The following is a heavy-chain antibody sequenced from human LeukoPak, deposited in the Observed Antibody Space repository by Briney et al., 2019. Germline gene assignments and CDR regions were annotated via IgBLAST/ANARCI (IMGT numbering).Heavy chain of an antibody. D-gene: IGHD5-18*01. CDR2: IIPIFGTA. CDR1: GGTFNNYG. V-gene: IGHV1-69*01. J-gene: IGHJ4*02. Sequence: ASVKVSCKASGGTFNNYGINWVRKAPGQGLEWMGGIIPIFGTANYQQKFQGRITITADESTRTVYMSLNSLRFEDTAVYYCARASSDDTAMATPFAYWGQGTLVTVSS. CDR3: ARASSDDTAMATPFAY.